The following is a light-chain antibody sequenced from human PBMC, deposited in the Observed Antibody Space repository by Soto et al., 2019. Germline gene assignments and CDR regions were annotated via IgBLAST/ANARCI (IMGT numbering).Light chain of an antibody. J-gene: IGKJ3*01. Sequence: EIVLTQSPGTLSLSPGERATLSCRASQSVTSSSLAWYQQKPGQTPRLLMYGASSRATGIPDRFSGSGSGTDSTLTISRWQPFYFAVLYSHLYGILKFTFGPGTNVDIK. CDR3: HLYGILKFT. V-gene: IGKV3-20*01. CDR2: GAS. CDR1: QSVTSSS.